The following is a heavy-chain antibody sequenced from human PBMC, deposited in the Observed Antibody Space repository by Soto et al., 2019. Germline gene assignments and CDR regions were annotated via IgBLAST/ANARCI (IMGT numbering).Heavy chain of an antibody. V-gene: IGHV3-53*01. J-gene: IGHJ5*02. CDR3: ARDLTVVTNWGFDP. CDR2: IYSGGST. CDR1: GFTVSSNY. Sequence: GGSLRLSCAASGFTVSSNYMSWVRQAPGKGLEWVSVIYSGGSTYYADSVKGRFTISRDNSKNTLYLQMNSLRAEDTAVYYCARDLTVVTNWGFDPWGQGTLVTVSS. D-gene: IGHD1-1*01.